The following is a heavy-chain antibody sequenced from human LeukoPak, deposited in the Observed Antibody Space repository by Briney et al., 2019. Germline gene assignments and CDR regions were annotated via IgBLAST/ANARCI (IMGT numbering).Heavy chain of an antibody. Sequence: GASVKVSCKASGYTFTSYGISWVRQAPGQGLEWMGWISAYNGNTNYAQKLQGRVTMTRDTSTSTAYMELRSLRSDDTAVYYCARDPPIVVIPAAIGADFDYWGQGTLVTVSS. CDR3: ARDPPIVVIPAAIGADFDY. D-gene: IGHD2-2*01. CDR1: GYTFTSYG. CDR2: ISAYNGNT. V-gene: IGHV1-18*01. J-gene: IGHJ4*02.